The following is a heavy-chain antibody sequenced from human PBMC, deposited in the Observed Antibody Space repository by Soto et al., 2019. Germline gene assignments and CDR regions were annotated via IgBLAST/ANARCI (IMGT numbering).Heavy chain of an antibody. CDR1: GFTFRGNG. J-gene: IGHJ6*02. V-gene: IGHV3-30*18. Sequence: AGGSLRLSCAASGFTFRGNGMHWGRQAPGRGLEWVALISYDGSIKYYADSVRGRFTISRDNSKNTLYLQMNSLRAEDTAVYYCANSEYSRYKNIDVWGQGTTVTVS. CDR2: ISYDGSIK. D-gene: IGHD5-18*01. CDR3: ANSEYSRYKNIDV.